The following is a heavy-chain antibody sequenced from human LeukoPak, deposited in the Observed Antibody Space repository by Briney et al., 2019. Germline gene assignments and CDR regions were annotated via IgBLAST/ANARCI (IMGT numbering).Heavy chain of an antibody. J-gene: IGHJ4*02. V-gene: IGHV4-34*01. D-gene: IGHD1-14*01. CDR2: ISHSGST. Sequence: NTSETLSLTCAVYGGSSSGYYWSWLRQSPGKGLEWIGIISHSGSTNCNPSLESRVTISLDTAKNQFSLNLRSVTAADTAVYYCAGAPNQDFFDYWGQGTLVTVSS. CDR1: GGSSSGYY. CDR3: AGAPNQDFFDY.